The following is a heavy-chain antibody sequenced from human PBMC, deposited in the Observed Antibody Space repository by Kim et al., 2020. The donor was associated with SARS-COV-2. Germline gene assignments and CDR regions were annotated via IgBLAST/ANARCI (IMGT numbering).Heavy chain of an antibody. CDR3: ARERGTVAGTAFDI. J-gene: IGHJ3*02. Sequence: YSDSVKGRFTISRDNSKNMLYLQMNSLRAEDTAVYYCARERGTVAGTAFDIWGQGTMVTVSS. D-gene: IGHD6-19*01. V-gene: IGHV3-53*01.